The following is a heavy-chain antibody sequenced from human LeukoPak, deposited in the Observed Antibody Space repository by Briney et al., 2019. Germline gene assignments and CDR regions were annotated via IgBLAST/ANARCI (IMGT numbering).Heavy chain of an antibody. V-gene: IGHV3-30*02. CDR2: IRYDGSNK. Sequence: GGSLRLSCAASGFTFSSYGMHWVRQAPGKGLEWVAFIRYDGSNKYYADTVKGRFTISRDNSKNTLYLQMNSLRAEDTAVYYCAKPLEWLAPTHYYYYYMDVWGKGTTVTVSS. D-gene: IGHD3-3*01. CDR1: GFTFSSYG. J-gene: IGHJ6*03. CDR3: AKPLEWLAPTHYYYYYMDV.